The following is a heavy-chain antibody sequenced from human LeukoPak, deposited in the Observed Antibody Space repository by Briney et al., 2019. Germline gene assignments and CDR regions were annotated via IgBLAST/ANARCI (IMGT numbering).Heavy chain of an antibody. CDR3: ARGQGWNPRYYFDY. CDR2: ISSSSSYI. Sequence: GGSLRLSCAASGFTFSSYSMNWVRQAPGKGLEWVSSISSSSSYIYYADSVKGRFTISRDNAKNSLHLQMNSLRAEDTAVYYCARGQGWNPRYYFDYWGQGTLVTVSS. J-gene: IGHJ4*02. D-gene: IGHD1-1*01. CDR1: GFTFSSYS. V-gene: IGHV3-21*01.